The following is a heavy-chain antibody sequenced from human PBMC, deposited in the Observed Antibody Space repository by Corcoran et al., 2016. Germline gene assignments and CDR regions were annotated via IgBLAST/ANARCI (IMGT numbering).Heavy chain of an antibody. CDR3: AKALKNVWKEGEYYYYGRDV. CDR1: GGTFSSYA. Sequence: QVQLVQSGAEVKKPGSSVKVSCKASGGTFSSYAISWVRQAPGQGLEWMGGIIPIFGTANYAQKFQGRVTITADESTSTAYMELSSLGAEDTAVYYRAKALKNVWKEGEYYYYGRDVWGQGTTVTVSS. CDR2: IIPIFGTA. J-gene: IGHJ6*02. V-gene: IGHV1-69*01. D-gene: IGHD3-16*01.